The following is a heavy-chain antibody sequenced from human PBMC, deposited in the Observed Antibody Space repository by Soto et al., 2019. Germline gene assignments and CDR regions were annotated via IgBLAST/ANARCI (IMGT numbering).Heavy chain of an antibody. D-gene: IGHD3-22*01. J-gene: IGHJ6*02. CDR1: GFTFSSYA. V-gene: IGHV3-30*18. CDR2: ISYDGSNI. Sequence: GGAMRLSCAAPGFTFSSYARHWVRQAPGKGLEWVAVISYDGSNIYYADSVKGPFTISRDNSKNTLYLQMNSLRAEDTAVYYCAKGGPLRYDSSGDHLLFDYYYGMDVWGQGTRVTVSS. CDR3: AKGGPLRYDSSGDHLLFDYYYGMDV.